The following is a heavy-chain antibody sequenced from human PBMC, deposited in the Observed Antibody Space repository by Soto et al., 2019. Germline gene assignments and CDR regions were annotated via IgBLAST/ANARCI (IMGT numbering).Heavy chain of an antibody. V-gene: IGHV3-66*01. Sequence: SGGSLRLSCAASGFTVSAHYMSWVRQAPGKGLEWVSVIYSGGTTSYADSVKGRFTISRDNSKNTLYLQMNNLRAEDTAVYYCARDYFDYWGQGTLVTVSS. CDR1: GFTVSAHY. CDR2: IYSGGTT. J-gene: IGHJ4*02. CDR3: ARDYFDY.